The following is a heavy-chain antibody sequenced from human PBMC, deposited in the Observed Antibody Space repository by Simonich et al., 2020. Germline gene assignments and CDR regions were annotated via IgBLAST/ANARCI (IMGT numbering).Heavy chain of an antibody. Sequence: EVQLLESGGGLVQPGGSLRLSCAASGFTFSSYALSWVRQAPGKGLEWGAASGGSCGSTYSADSVKGRFTISRDNSKNTLYLQMNSLRAEDTAVYYCAKRSGVSITGTFDYWGQGTLVTVSS. CDR3: AKRSGVSITGTFDY. D-gene: IGHD1-7*01. CDR2: SGGSCGST. CDR1: GFTFSSYA. J-gene: IGHJ4*02. V-gene: IGHV3-23*01.